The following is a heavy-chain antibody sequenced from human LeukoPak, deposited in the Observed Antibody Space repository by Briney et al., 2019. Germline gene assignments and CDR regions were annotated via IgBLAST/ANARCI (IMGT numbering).Heavy chain of an antibody. J-gene: IGHJ6*03. CDR3: ARVDWAPTPYCSSTSCSYYYYYYMDV. Sequence: PSETLSLTCTVSGVSISSSNSYWGWIRQPLGKGLEWIGSIYYSGNTYYNASLKSQVSISIDTSKNQFSLKLSSVTAADTAVYYCARVDWAPTPYCSSTSCSYYYYYYMDVWGKGTTVTVSS. CDR2: IYYSGNT. V-gene: IGHV4-39*07. D-gene: IGHD2-2*01. CDR1: GVSISSSNSY.